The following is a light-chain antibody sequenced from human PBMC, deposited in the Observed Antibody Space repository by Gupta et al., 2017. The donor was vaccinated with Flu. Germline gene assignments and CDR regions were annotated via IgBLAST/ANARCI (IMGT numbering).Light chain of an antibody. V-gene: IGLV4-60*03. J-gene: IGLJ1*01. CDR2: VEGSGAY. CDR1: NGHNTDI. CDR3: ETWGSATYV. Sequence: HPVLTQSSSASASLGSSVKLTCTLSNGHNTDIIAWHQQRPGKAPRFLMKVEGSGAYTKGSGVPDRFSGSTSGADRYLTISNVQSEDEGDYYCETWGSATYVFGAGTKVTVL.